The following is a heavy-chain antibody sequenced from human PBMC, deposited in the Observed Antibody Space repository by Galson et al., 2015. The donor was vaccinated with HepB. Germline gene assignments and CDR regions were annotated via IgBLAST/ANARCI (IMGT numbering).Heavy chain of an antibody. D-gene: IGHD4-23*01. CDR3: GRPGAVGPHFYYYYLDV. J-gene: IGHJ6*03. CDR2: ISYDGRNK. CDR1: GFTFSSYS. V-gene: IGHV3-30*04. Sequence: SLRLSCAASGFTFSSYSMHWVRQAPGKGLDWVAVISYDGRNKYYADSMKGRFTISRDNSKNTLYLEMNSLRAEDTAIYYCGRPGAVGPHFYYYYLDVWGKGTTVTVSS.